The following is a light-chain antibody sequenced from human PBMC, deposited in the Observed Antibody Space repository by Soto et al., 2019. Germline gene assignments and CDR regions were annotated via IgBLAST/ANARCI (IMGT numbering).Light chain of an antibody. CDR2: GAS. Sequence: EIVMTQSPATLSVSPGERATLSCRASQSVSSNLAWYQQKPGQAPRLLIYGASTRATGIPARFSGSGSGTEFTLTISSLQSEEFAVYYCPQYNNWQTFGQGTKVEIK. V-gene: IGKV3-15*01. CDR1: QSVSSN. J-gene: IGKJ1*01. CDR3: PQYNNWQT.